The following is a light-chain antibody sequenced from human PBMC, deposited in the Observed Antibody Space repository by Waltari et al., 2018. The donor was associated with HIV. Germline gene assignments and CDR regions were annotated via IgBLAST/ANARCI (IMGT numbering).Light chain of an antibody. J-gene: IGLJ1*01. V-gene: IGLV2-8*01. CDR2: EVS. CDR3: SSYAGGNNYV. CDR1: SSDVGGYSH. Sequence: QSALTQPPSASGSPGQSVTISCTGTSSDVGGYSHVSLYQPHPGKAHKLMIYEVSERPSGVPDRFFGSKSGNTASLTVSGLQAEDEAEYFCSSYAGGNNYVFGTGTKVTVL.